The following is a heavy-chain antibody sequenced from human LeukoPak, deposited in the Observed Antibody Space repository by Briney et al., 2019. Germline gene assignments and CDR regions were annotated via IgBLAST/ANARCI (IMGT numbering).Heavy chain of an antibody. CDR1: GFTFSSYS. D-gene: IGHD4-17*01. CDR3: ARVGLGYGDYKVDY. CDR2: ISSSSSTI. V-gene: IGHV3-48*04. Sequence: GGSLRLSCAASGFTFSSYSMNWVRQAPGKGLEWVSYISSSSSTIYYADSVKGRFTISRDNAKNSLYLQMNSLRAEDTAVYYCARVGLGYGDYKVDYWGQGTLVTVSS. J-gene: IGHJ4*02.